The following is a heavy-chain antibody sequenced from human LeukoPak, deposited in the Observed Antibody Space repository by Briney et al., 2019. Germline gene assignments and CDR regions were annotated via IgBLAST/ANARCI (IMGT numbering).Heavy chain of an antibody. V-gene: IGHV3-66*04. D-gene: IGHD3-10*01. CDR2: IYSGGST. CDR1: GFTVSSNY. CDR3: ARRGVRYYGSGSSYYYGMDV. J-gene: IGHJ6*02. Sequence: GGSLRLSCAASGFTVSSNYMSWVRQAPGKGLEWVSVIYSGGSTYYADSVKGRFTISRDNSKNTLHLQMNSLRAEDTAVYYCARRGVRYYGSGSSYYYGMDVWGQGTTVTVSS.